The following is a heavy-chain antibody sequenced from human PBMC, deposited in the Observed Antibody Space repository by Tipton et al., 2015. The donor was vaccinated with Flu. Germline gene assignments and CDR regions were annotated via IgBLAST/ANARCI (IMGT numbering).Heavy chain of an antibody. CDR1: GGSMNNYY. CDR3: VRYGMTYGPNGAFDI. J-gene: IGHJ4*02. Sequence: TLSLTCTVSGGSMNNYYWSVIRQTPGKGLEWLVYMFHGGSSNYNPSIKSRLRIIGDTSQNQFSLNLESVTTADTAVYYCVRYGMTYGPNGAFDIWGQGTLVAVSS. CDR2: MFHGGSS. D-gene: IGHD2-8*01. V-gene: IGHV4-59*01.